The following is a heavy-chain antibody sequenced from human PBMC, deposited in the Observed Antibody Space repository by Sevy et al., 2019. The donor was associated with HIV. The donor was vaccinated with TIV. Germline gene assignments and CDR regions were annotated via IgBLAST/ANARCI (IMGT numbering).Heavy chain of an antibody. CDR2: INAGNGNT. CDR3: ARGLAGTTYKTLRD. CDR1: GYTFTSYA. J-gene: IGHJ4*02. D-gene: IGHD1-7*01. V-gene: IGHV1-3*01. Sequence: ASVKVSCKASGYTFTSYAMHWVRQAPGQRLEWMGWINAGNGNTKYSQKFQGRDTITRDTSASTAYMELSSLRSEDTAVYYCARGLAGTTYKTLRDWGQGTLVTVSS.